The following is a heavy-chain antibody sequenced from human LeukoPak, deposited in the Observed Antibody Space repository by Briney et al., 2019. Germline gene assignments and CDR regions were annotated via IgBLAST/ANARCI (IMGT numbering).Heavy chain of an antibody. J-gene: IGHJ6*02. V-gene: IGHV1-69*13. Sequence: GASVKVSCKASGDTFGNYAISWVRQAPGQGLEWLGGIIPGLGTANYAQKFQGRVTITADESTSTAYMDLSSLRSEDTAVYSCARAYASGSYFYGMDVWGQGTTVTVSS. CDR1: GDTFGNYA. D-gene: IGHD3-10*01. CDR2: IIPGLGTA. CDR3: ARAYASGSYFYGMDV.